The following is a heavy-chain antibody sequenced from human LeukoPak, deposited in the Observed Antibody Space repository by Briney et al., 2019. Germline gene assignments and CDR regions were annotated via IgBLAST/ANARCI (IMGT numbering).Heavy chain of an antibody. Sequence: PSETLSLTYTVSGGSISSYYWSWIRQPPGKGLEWVGYIYTSGSTNYNPSLKRGVTISVATSKNQFSLKLSSVTAADTAVYYCARRGRSGWLYYFDYWGQGTLVTVSS. V-gene: IGHV4-4*09. CDR1: GGSISSYY. CDR2: IYTSGST. D-gene: IGHD6-19*01. J-gene: IGHJ4*02. CDR3: ARRGRSGWLYYFDY.